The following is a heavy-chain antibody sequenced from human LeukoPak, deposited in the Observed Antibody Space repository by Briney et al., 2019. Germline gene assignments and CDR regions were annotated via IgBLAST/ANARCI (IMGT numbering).Heavy chain of an antibody. Sequence: GGSLRLSCAASGFTFSSYWMHWVRQAPGKGLVWVSRVSDGGSTTTYADSVKGRFTISRDNAKNTLYLQMNGLRAEDTAVYYCSRSAYYDGSGNYYDYWGQGTLVTVSS. CDR2: VSDGGSTT. D-gene: IGHD3-22*01. V-gene: IGHV3-74*01. CDR3: SRSAYYDGSGNYYDY. J-gene: IGHJ4*02. CDR1: GFTFSSYW.